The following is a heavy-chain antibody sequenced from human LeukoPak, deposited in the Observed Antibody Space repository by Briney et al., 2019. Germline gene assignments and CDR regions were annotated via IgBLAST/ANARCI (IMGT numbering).Heavy chain of an antibody. J-gene: IGHJ4*02. CDR1: GFTVSKTF. V-gene: IGHV3-53*01. Sequence: PGGSLRLSCAASGFTVSKTFMNWVRQAPGKGLEWVSIIYTDGSTYYADSLRGRFTISRDISRNALFLQLDSLGEEDTAVYYCATGGAANLADYWGPGTLVTVSS. CDR3: ATGGAANLADY. D-gene: IGHD4/OR15-4a*01. CDR2: IYTDGST.